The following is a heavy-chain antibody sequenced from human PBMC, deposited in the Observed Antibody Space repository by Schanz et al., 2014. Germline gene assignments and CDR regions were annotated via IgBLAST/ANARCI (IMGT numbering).Heavy chain of an antibody. D-gene: IGHD2-2*01. Sequence: QVHLVQSGAEVKKPGSSMKVSCKASGGTFSTYPINWLRQAPGQGLEWMGWISAYTNNTNYAQKVQGRVTMTTDTSTGTAYMELSSLRYEDTALYYCARGTMPGTFDIWGQGTMVTVSS. CDR2: ISAYTNNT. J-gene: IGHJ3*02. CDR1: GGTFSTYP. CDR3: ARGTMPGTFDI. V-gene: IGHV1-18*04.